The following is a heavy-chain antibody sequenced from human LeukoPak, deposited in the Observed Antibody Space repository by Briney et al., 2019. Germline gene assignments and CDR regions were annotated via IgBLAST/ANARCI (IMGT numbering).Heavy chain of an antibody. V-gene: IGHV4-59*01. Sequence: PSETLSLTCTVSGGSISSYYWSWIRQPPGKGLEWIGYIYYGGSTNYNPSLKSRVTISVDTSKNQFSLKLSSVTAADTAVYYCARGSGYENFDYWGQGTLVTVSS. J-gene: IGHJ4*02. CDR2: IYYGGST. CDR3: ARGSGYENFDY. D-gene: IGHD5-12*01. CDR1: GGSISSYY.